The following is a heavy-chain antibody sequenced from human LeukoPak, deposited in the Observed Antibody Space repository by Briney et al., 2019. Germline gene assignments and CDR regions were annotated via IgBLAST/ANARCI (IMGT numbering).Heavy chain of an antibody. CDR2: VNSQADT. J-gene: IGHJ4*02. D-gene: IGHD2-2*03. CDR3: ARAWIMGDFDI. CDR1: NGSIGTFH. Sequence: SETLSLTCEVSNGSIGTFHWTWIRQPPGKELEWIGYVNSQADTKYNPSLKSRVSLSIDTSKNQFSLRLTSLTAADTAVYYCARAWIMGDFDIWGQGFLVTVSS. V-gene: IGHV4-59*01.